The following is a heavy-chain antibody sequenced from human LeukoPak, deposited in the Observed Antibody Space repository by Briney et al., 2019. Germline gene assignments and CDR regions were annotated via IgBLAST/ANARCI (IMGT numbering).Heavy chain of an antibody. CDR1: GFTFSSFK. Sequence: PGGSLRLSCAASGFTFSSFKMTWVRQGPGKGLEWVASISPSSSYIFYADSLKGRVTVSRDNGKSSVFLEMSSRRVEDTAVYYCARDLTGGEYFDSWGQGTLVSVSS. D-gene: IGHD3-16*01. J-gene: IGHJ4*02. CDR2: ISPSSSYI. V-gene: IGHV3-21*01. CDR3: ARDLTGGEYFDS.